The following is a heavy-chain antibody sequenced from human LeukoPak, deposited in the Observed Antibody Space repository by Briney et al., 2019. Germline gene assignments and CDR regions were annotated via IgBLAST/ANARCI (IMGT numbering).Heavy chain of an antibody. CDR3: AREYSSSSSYY. CDR2: ISYDGSNK. J-gene: IGHJ4*02. CDR1: GFTFSSYG. Sequence: GGSLRLSCAASGFTFSSYGMHWVRQAPGKGLEWVALISYDGSNKYYADSLKGRFTTSRDNAKNSLYLQMNSLRAEDTAVYYCAREYSSSSSYYWGQGTLVTVSS. D-gene: IGHD6-6*01. V-gene: IGHV3-30*03.